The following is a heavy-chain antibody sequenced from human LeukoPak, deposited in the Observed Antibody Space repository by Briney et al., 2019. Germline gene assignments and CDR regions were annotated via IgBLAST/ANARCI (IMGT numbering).Heavy chain of an antibody. V-gene: IGHV1-69*05. J-gene: IGHJ6*03. CDR2: IIPIFGSA. CDR3: ARVGRSRGSLPNSYYYMDV. Sequence: ASVKVSCKASGDIFNSYSISWVRQAPGQGLEWMGGIIPIFGSANYAQTFQGRVTITTDQSTSTAHMELSSLSSEDTAVYYCARVGRSRGSLPNSYYYMDVWGKGTTVTVSS. D-gene: IGHD1-26*01. CDR1: GDIFNSYS.